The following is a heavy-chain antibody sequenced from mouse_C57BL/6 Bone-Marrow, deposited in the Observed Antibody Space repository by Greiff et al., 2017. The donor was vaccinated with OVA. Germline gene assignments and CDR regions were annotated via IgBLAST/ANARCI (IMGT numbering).Heavy chain of an antibody. CDR3: ARKGDYDEGFAY. CDR1: GFSLTSYG. D-gene: IGHD2-4*01. V-gene: IGHV2-2*01. Sequence: VQLVESGPGLVQPSQSLSITCTVSGFSLTSYGVHWVRQSPGKGLEWLGVIWSGGSTDYNAAFISRLSISKDNSKSQVFFKMNSLQADDTAIYYCARKGDYDEGFAYWGQGTLVTVSA. J-gene: IGHJ3*01. CDR2: IWSGGST.